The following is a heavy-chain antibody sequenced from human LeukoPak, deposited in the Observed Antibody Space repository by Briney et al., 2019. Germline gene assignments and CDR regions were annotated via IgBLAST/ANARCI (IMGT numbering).Heavy chain of an antibody. CDR3: ARAPTYSNYKLWDYYYYMDV. CDR2: INPNSGGT. CDR1: GYTFTGYY. V-gene: IGHV1-2*02. J-gene: IGHJ6*03. D-gene: IGHD4-11*01. Sequence: ASVKVSCKASGYTFTGYYMHWVRQAPGQGLEWMGWINPNSGGTNYAQKFQGRVTMTRDTSISTAYMELSRLRSDDTAVYYCARAPTYSNYKLWDYYYYMDVWGKGTTVTVSS.